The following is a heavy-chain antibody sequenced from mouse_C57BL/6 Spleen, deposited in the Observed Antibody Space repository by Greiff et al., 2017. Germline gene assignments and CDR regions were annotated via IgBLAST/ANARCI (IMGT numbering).Heavy chain of an antibody. V-gene: IGHV1-69*01. CDR3: ARASYAMDY. CDR1: GYTFTSYW. J-gene: IGHJ4*01. Sequence: QVQLQQPGAELVMPGASVKLSCKASGYTFTSYWMHWVKQRPGQGLEWIGEIDPSDSYTNYNQKFKGKSTLTVDKSSSTAYMQLSSLTSEDSAVYYCARASYAMDYWGQGTSVTVSS. CDR2: IDPSDSYT.